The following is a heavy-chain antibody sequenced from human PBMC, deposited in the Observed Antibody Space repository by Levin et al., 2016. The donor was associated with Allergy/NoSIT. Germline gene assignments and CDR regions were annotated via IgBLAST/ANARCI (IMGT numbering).Heavy chain of an antibody. J-gene: IGHJ4*02. V-gene: IGHV1-2*04. CDR2: INPNSGGT. D-gene: IGHD2-2*01. Sequence: WVRQAPGQGLEWMGWINPNSGGTNYAQKFQGWVTMTRDTSISTAYMELSRLRSDDTAVYYCATSREGLGYCSSTSCGPLDYWGQGTLVTVSS. CDR3: ATSREGLGYCSSTSCGPLDY.